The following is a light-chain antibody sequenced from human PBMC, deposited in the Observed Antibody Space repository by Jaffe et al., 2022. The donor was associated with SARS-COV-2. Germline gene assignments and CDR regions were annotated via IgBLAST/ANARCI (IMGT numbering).Light chain of an antibody. CDR2: SKN. Sequence: QFVLTQPPSASGTPGQRVTISCSGTSSNIGNNLVVWYQQLPGTAPKLLIHSKNERPSGVPDRFSGSKSGTSASLAITGLQSGDEAAYYCATWDDSLKEVIFGGGTQLTVL. CDR1: SSNIGNNL. V-gene: IGLV1-44*01. J-gene: IGLJ2*01. CDR3: ATWDDSLKEVI.